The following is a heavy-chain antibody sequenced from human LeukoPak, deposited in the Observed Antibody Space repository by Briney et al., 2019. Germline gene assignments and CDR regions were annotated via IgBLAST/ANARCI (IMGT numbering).Heavy chain of an antibody. CDR1: GFTSSNYW. J-gene: IGHJ3*01. Sequence: GGSLRLSCAASGFTSSNYWMTWVRQAPGKGLEWVANTKEDASEKYYVDSVRGRFTTSRDNAKNSLYLQMSSLRAEDTAVYYCARLHSGRYYGDAFDVWGQGTVVTVSS. V-gene: IGHV3-7*03. CDR2: TKEDASEK. D-gene: IGHD1-26*01. CDR3: ARLHSGRYYGDAFDV.